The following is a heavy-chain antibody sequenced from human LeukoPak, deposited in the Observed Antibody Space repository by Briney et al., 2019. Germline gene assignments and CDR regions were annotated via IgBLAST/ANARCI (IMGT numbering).Heavy chain of an antibody. CDR3: ARIWYSSGWYVGYFDY. Sequence: GESLKISCKGSGYSFTSYWIGWVRQMPGKGLEWMGIIYPGDSDTRYSPSFQGQVTISADKSISTAYLQWSSLKDSETDMYYCARIWYSSGWYVGYFDYWGQGTLVTVS. D-gene: IGHD6-19*01. V-gene: IGHV5-51*01. J-gene: IGHJ4*02. CDR1: GYSFTSYW. CDR2: IYPGDSDT.